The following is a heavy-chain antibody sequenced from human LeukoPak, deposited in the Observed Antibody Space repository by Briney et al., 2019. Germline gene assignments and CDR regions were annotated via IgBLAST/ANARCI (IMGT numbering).Heavy chain of an antibody. V-gene: IGHV1-46*01. CDR3: ARVRYNWNDVGYFDY. CDR1: GYTFTSCY. D-gene: IGHD1-20*01. CDR2: INPSGGST. Sequence: GASVKVSCKASGYTFTSCYMHWVRQAPGQGLEWMGIINPSGGSTSYAQKFQGRVTMTRDTSTSTVYMELSSLRSEDTAVYYCARVRYNWNDVGYFDYWGQGTLVTVSS. J-gene: IGHJ4*02.